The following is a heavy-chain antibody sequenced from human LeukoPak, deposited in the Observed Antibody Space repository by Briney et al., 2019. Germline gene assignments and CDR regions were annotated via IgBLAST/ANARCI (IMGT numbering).Heavy chain of an antibody. D-gene: IGHD4-17*01. CDR3: ARDVYGDYAIDY. V-gene: IGHV3-48*04. Sequence: GRSLRLSCVASGFTFSSCWMSWVRQAPGKGLEWVSYISGTSSPRYYADSVKGRFTITRDNAKNSLYLQMNSLRAEDTAVYYCARDVYGDYAIDYWGQGTLVTVSS. CDR2: ISGTSSPR. J-gene: IGHJ4*02. CDR1: GFTFSSCW.